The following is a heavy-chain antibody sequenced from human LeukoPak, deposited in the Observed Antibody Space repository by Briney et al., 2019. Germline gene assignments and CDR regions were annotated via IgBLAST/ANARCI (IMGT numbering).Heavy chain of an antibody. CDR3: SRYYRYFDY. V-gene: IGHV1-2*02. CDR2: INPNTGDT. D-gene: IGHD3-10*01. CDR1: GYTFTGYY. Sequence: ASVKVSCKASGYTFTGYYVHWVRQAPGQGLEWMGWINPNTGDTNYAQKFQGRVTMTRDTSINTAYMDLSGLRSDDTAVYYCSRYYRYFDYWGQGALVTVSS. J-gene: IGHJ4*02.